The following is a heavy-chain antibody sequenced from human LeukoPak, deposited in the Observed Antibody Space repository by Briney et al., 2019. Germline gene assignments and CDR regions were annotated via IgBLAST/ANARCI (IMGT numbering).Heavy chain of an antibody. J-gene: IGHJ6*03. CDR1: GYTFTSYG. D-gene: IGHD2-21*02. CDR2: ITPNSDDT. CDR3: ASGRFVVVTATHYYYYYMDV. V-gene: IGHV1-2*02. Sequence: GASVKVSCKASGYTFTSYGISWVRQAPGQGLEWMGCITPNSDDTDYAQRFQGRVAMTRDTSINTAYMELTRLRSGDTAVYYCASGRFVVVTATHYYYYYMDVWGKGTTVTVSS.